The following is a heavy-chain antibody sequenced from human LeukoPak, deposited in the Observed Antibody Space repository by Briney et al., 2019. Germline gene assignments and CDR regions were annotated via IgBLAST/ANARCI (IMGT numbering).Heavy chain of an antibody. Sequence: GGSLRLSCAASGFTFSNAWMSWVRQAPGKGLEWVGRIKSKTDGGTTDYAAPVKGRFTISRDDSKNTLYLQMNSLKTEDTAVYYCTTFLDWGSSHNPLDYWGQGTLVTVSS. D-gene: IGHD3-16*01. CDR3: TTFLDWGSSHNPLDY. CDR2: IKSKTDGGTT. V-gene: IGHV3-15*01. CDR1: GFTFSNAW. J-gene: IGHJ4*02.